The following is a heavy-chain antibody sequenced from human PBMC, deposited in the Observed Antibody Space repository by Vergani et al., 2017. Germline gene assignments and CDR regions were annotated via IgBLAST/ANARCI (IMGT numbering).Heavy chain of an antibody. V-gene: IGHV3-21*01. Sequence: EVQLVESGGGLVQPGGSLRLSCAASGFTFSSYSMNWVRQAPGKGLEWVSSISSSSSYIYYADSVKGRFTISRDNAKNSLYQQMNSLRAEDTAVYYCAREWFYYGAGSSNYYNYMDVWGKGTTVTVSS. J-gene: IGHJ6*03. CDR3: AREWFYYGAGSSNYYNYMDV. CDR1: GFTFSSYS. D-gene: IGHD3-10*01. CDR2: ISSSSSYI.